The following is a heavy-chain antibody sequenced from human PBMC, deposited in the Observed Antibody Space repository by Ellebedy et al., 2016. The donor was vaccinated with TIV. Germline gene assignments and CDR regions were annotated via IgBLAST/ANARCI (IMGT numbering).Heavy chain of an antibody. CDR1: GFSSGFPFSRYA. D-gene: IGHD1-26*01. V-gene: IGHV3-23*01. CDR2: ITYSGGST. Sequence: PGGSLRLSCAASGFSSGFPFSRYAMTWVRQAPGKGLEWVSAITYSGGSTYYADSVKGRFTLSRDNSKNTLYLQMNSLRAEDTAVYYCVRDLHWSYFDWGQGTLVTVSS. J-gene: IGHJ4*02. CDR3: VRDLHWSYFD.